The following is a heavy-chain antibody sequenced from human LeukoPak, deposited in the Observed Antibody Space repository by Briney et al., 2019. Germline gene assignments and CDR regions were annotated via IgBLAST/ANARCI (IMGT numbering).Heavy chain of an antibody. V-gene: IGHV4-38-2*02. CDR1: GYSISSGYY. Sequence: SETLSLTCTVSGYSISSGYYWGWIRQPPGKGLEWIGIIYYSGSTYYNPSLKRRVTISVDTSKNQLSLQLSSVTAADTAVYYCARDSPLSVAGDYNWFDPWGQGTLVTVSS. CDR3: ARDSPLSVAGDYNWFDP. CDR2: IYYSGST. J-gene: IGHJ5*02. D-gene: IGHD6-19*01.